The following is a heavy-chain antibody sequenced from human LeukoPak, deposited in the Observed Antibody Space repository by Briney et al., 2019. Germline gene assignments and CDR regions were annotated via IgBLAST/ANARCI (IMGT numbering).Heavy chain of an antibody. D-gene: IGHD4-17*01. V-gene: IGHV3-64*01. Sequence: GGSLRLSCAASGFTFSSYAMHWVRQAPGKGLEYVSAISSNGGSTYYANSVEGRFTISRDNSKNTLYLQMGSLRAEDMAVYYCARGGSWDYVRQYYMDVWGKGTTVTVSS. CDR1: GFTFSSYA. CDR2: ISSNGGST. J-gene: IGHJ6*03. CDR3: ARGGSWDYVRQYYMDV.